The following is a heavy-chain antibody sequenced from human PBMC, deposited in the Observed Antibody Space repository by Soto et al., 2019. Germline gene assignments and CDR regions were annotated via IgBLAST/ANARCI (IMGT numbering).Heavy chain of an antibody. D-gene: IGHD3-22*01. V-gene: IGHV3-30*18. CDR1: GFTFSSYG. CDR2: ISYDGSNK. CDR3: AKGDSRGYPPFDI. J-gene: IGHJ3*02. Sequence: QVQLVESGGGVVQPGRSLRLSCAASGFTFSSYGMHWVRQAPGKGLEWVAVISYDGSNKYYADSVKGRFTISRDNSKNTLYLQMNSLRAEDTAVYYCAKGDSRGYPPFDIWGQGTMVTVSS.